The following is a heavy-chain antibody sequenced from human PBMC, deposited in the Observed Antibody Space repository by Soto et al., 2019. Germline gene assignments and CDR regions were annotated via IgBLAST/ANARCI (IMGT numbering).Heavy chain of an antibody. CDR1: GYTFTSYG. Sequence: ASVKVSCKASGYTFTSYGISWVRQAPGQGLEWMGWISAYNGNTNYAQKLQGRVTMTTDTSTSTAYMELRSLRSDDTAVYYCAREKTPYYDFWSGYSKTLAYWGQGTLVTV. V-gene: IGHV1-18*04. CDR3: AREKTPYYDFWSGYSKTLAY. CDR2: ISAYNGNT. D-gene: IGHD3-3*01. J-gene: IGHJ4*02.